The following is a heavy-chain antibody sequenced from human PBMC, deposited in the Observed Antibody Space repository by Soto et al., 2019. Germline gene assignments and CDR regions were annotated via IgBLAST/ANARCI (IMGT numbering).Heavy chain of an antibody. Sequence: QVQLVESGGGLGKPGGSLRLSCVASGFTFSDYYMSWIRQAPGKGLEWVSYISNSGRIIYDADSVKGRFTISRDNAKNSLYVQMNSVIAEDTAVYYCARGGELVDYWGQGTLVTVSS. CDR3: ARGGELVDY. D-gene: IGHD2-21*01. CDR1: GFTFSDYY. J-gene: IGHJ4*02. CDR2: ISNSGRII. V-gene: IGHV3-11*01.